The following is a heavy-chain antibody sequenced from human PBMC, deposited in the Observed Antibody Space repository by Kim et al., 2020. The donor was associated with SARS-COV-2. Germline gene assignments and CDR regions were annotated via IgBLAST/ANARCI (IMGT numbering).Heavy chain of an antibody. D-gene: IGHD6-19*01. V-gene: IGHV4-39*01. Sequence: CTPSLKSRVTISVDTSKNQFSLKLSSVTAADTAGYYCARRVVAGDVWFDPWGQGTLVTVSS. CDR3: ARRVVAGDVWFDP. J-gene: IGHJ5*02.